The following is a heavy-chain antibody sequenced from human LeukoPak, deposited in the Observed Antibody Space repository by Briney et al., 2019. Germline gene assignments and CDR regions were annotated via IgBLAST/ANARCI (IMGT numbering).Heavy chain of an antibody. CDR1: GYSISSGYY. D-gene: IGHD5-24*01. CDR3: SVEMATIEGSYFDY. V-gene: IGHV4-38-2*02. Sequence: PSETLSLTCTVSGYSISSGYYWGWIRQPPGKGLEWIGSIYHSGSTYYNPSFKSRVTISVDTSKNQFSLKLSSVTAADTAVYYCSVEMATIEGSYFDYWGQGTLVTVSS. J-gene: IGHJ4*02. CDR2: IYHSGST.